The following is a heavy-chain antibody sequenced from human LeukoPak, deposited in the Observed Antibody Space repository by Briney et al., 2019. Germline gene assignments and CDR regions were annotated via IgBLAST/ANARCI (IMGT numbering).Heavy chain of an antibody. J-gene: IGHJ3*02. CDR3: AKHKGDSDALDI. V-gene: IGHV3-23*01. CDR1: GFTFSSYA. D-gene: IGHD2-21*02. CDR2: ISGSGGST. Sequence: GGSLRLSCAASGFTFSSYAMSWVRQAPGKGLEWVSAISGSGGSTYYADSVKGRFTISRDNSKNTLYPQMNSLRAEDTAVYYCAKHKGDSDALDIWGQGTMVTVSS.